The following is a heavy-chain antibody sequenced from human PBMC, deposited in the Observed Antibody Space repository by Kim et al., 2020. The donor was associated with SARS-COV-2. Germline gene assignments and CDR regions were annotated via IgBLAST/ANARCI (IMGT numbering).Heavy chain of an antibody. J-gene: IGHJ4*02. D-gene: IGHD6-13*01. V-gene: IGHV3-33*05. CDR2: ISYDGSNK. Sequence: GGSLRLSCAASGFTFSSYGMHWVRQAPGKGLEWVAVISYDGSNKYYADSVKGRFTISRDNSKNTLYLQMNSLRAEDTAVYYCARDLSAPSSWPGYYFDYWGQGTLVTVSS. CDR3: ARDLSAPSSWPGYYFDY. CDR1: GFTFSSYG.